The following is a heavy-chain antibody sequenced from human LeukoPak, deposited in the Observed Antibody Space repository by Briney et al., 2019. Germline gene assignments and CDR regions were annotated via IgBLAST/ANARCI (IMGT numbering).Heavy chain of an antibody. Sequence: SVKVSCKASGGTFSSYAISWVRQAPGQGLEWMGGIIPIFGTANYAQKFQGRVTITTDESTSTAYMELSSLRSEDTAVYYCARGSSGYYYSPDYWGQGTLVTVSS. V-gene: IGHV1-69*05. CDR1: GGTFSSYA. J-gene: IGHJ4*02. CDR3: ARGSSGYYYSPDY. CDR2: IIPIFGTA. D-gene: IGHD3-22*01.